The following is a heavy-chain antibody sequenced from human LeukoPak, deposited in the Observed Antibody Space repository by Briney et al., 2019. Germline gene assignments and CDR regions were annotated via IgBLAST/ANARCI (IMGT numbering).Heavy chain of an antibody. Sequence: GASVKVSCKASGYTFTSYYMHWVRQAPGQGLEWMGIINPSGGSTSYAQKFQGRVTMTRDMSTSTVYMELRSLRSDDTAVYYCARDRSPAPGRSYGRGHFDYWGQGTLVTVSS. D-gene: IGHD5-18*01. CDR2: INPSGGST. J-gene: IGHJ4*02. V-gene: IGHV1-46*01. CDR3: ARDRSPAPGRSYGRGHFDY. CDR1: GYTFTSYY.